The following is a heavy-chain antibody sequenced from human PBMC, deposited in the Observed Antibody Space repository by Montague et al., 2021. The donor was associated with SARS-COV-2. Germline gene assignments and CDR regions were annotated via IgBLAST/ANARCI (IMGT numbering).Heavy chain of an antibody. CDR2: IKHDGSEK. D-gene: IGHD6-19*01. CDR3: ARGSTGWYAIFGHYGMDV. J-gene: IGHJ6*02. CDR1: IFTFSDFW. Sequence: SLRLSCEASIFTFSDFWMNLVRQAPGKELEWVADIKHDGSEKSYVDSXKVRFTISRDNAKNSLYLQMNSLRAEDTAVYYCARGSTGWYAIFGHYGMDVWGEGTTVTVSS. V-gene: IGHV3-7*01.